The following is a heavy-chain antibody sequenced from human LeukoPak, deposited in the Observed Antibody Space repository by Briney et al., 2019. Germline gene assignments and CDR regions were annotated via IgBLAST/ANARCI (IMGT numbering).Heavy chain of an antibody. CDR1: GGSISSSSYY. J-gene: IGHJ4*02. CDR3: ARLRLTGNAVPAAIDY. CDR2: IYYSGST. V-gene: IGHV4-39*01. Sequence: PSETLPLTCTVSGGSISSSSYYWGWIRQPPGKGLEWIGSIYYSGSTYYNPSLKSRVTISVDTSKNQFSLKLSSVTAADTAVYYCARLRLTGNAVPAAIDYWGQGTLVTVSS. D-gene: IGHD2-2*01.